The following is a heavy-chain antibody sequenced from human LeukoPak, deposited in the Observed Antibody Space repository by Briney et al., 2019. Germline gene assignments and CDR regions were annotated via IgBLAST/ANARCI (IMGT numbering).Heavy chain of an antibody. CDR2: IYPADSDI. J-gene: IGHJ5*02. V-gene: IGHV5-51*01. CDR3: ARQEYCSGGSCYTWFDP. Sequence: GESLQISCKGSGYSINNYWIGWVRQMPGRGLEWMGIIYPADSDIRYSPSFQGQVTISADKSISTAYLQWSSLKASDTAMYYCARQEYCSGGSCYTWFDPWGQGTLVTVSS. CDR1: GYSINNYW. D-gene: IGHD2-15*01.